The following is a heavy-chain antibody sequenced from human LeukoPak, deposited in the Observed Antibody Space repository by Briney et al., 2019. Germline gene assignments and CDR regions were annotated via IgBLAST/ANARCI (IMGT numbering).Heavy chain of an antibody. CDR1: GYSISSGYY. D-gene: IGHD2-15*01. CDR2: INHSGST. V-gene: IGHV4-38-2*01. CDR3: ARGLDCSGGSCYRYYFDY. Sequence: SETLSLTCAVSGYSISSGYYWGWIRQPPGKGLEWIGSINHSGSTNYNPSLKSRVTISLDTSKNQFSLKLTSVTTADTAVYYCARGLDCSGGSCYRYYFDYWGQGTLVTVSS. J-gene: IGHJ4*02.